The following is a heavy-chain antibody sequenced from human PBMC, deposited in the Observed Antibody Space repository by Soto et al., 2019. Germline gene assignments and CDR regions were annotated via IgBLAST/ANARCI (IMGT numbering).Heavy chain of an antibody. CDR1: GGSFSGYY. D-gene: IGHD2-2*01. J-gene: IGHJ5*02. CDR3: ATRGGPDIVVVPAAQQYNWFDP. V-gene: IGHV4-34*01. CDR2: INHSGST. Sequence: SSETLSLTCAVYGGSFSGYYWSWIRQPPGKGLEWIGEINHSGSTNYNPSLKSRVTISVDTSKNQFSLKLSSVTAADTAVYYCATRGGPDIVVVPAAQQYNWFDPWGQGTLVTVSS.